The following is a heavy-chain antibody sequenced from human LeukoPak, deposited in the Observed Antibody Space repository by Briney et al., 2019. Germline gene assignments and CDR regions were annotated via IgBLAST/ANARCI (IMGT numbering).Heavy chain of an antibody. Sequence: ASVKVSCKASGYTFSNYYMHWVRQAPGQGLEWMGIINPSGGSTSYAQKFQDRVTMTRDMSTGTVYMELSSLTSEDTAVYYCARDRVRIPATGIYYNWFDPWGQGTLVTVSS. V-gene: IGHV1-46*01. J-gene: IGHJ5*02. CDR3: ARDRVRIPATGIYYNWFDP. CDR2: INPSGGST. CDR1: GYTFSNYY. D-gene: IGHD1-26*01.